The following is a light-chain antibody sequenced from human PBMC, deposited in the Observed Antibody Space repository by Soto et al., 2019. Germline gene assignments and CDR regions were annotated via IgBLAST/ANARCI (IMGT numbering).Light chain of an antibody. V-gene: IGLV2-23*01. Sequence: QSALTQPASVSGSPGQSITISCTGTNSDVGSYNFVSWYQQHPGKVPKLMIYEASKRPSGLSNRFSGSKSGNTASLTISGLQHADEADYYCCSFAGGATWVFGGGTKVTVL. CDR3: CSFAGGATWV. CDR1: NSDVGSYNF. CDR2: EAS. J-gene: IGLJ3*02.